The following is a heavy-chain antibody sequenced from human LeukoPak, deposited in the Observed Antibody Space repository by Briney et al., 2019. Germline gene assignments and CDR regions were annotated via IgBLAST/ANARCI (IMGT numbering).Heavy chain of an antibody. CDR1: GFTFSSYG. CDR3: AKEGPLYSSXWLYDY. J-gene: IGHJ4*02. D-gene: IGHD6-19*01. V-gene: IGHV3-30*18. Sequence: GGSLRLSCAASGFTFSSYGMHWVRQAPGKGLEWVAVISYDGSNKYYADSVKGRFTISRDNSKNTLYLQMDSLRAEDTAVYYCAKEGPLYSSXWLYDYWGQGTLVTVSS. CDR2: ISYDGSNK.